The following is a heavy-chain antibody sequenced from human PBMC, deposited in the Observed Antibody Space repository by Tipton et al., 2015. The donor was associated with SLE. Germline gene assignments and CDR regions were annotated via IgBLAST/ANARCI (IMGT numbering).Heavy chain of an antibody. CDR3: ARHGKIEPNAFDI. CDR2: IYYSGST. CDR1: GGSISSYY. V-gene: IGHV4-59*08. J-gene: IGHJ3*02. Sequence: LSLTCTVSGGSISSYYWSWIRQPPGKGLEWIGYIYYSGSTNYNPSLKSRVTISVDTSKNQFSLKLSSVTAADTAVYYCARHGKIEPNAFDIWGQGTMVTVSS. D-gene: IGHD1-14*01.